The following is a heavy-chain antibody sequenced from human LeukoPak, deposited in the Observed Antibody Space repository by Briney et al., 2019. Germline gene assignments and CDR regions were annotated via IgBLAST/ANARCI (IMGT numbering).Heavy chain of an antibody. D-gene: IGHD1-26*01. J-gene: IGHJ3*02. CDR3: ARGTGYSVFDI. Sequence: GGSLRLSCAASGFTFSGYWMHWVRQVSSKGLVWVSRINSDESSTSYADSVKGRFTISRDNAKNTLYLQMNSLRAEDTAVYYCARGTGYSVFDIWGQGTMVTVSS. CDR2: INSDESST. V-gene: IGHV3-74*01. CDR1: GFTFSGYW.